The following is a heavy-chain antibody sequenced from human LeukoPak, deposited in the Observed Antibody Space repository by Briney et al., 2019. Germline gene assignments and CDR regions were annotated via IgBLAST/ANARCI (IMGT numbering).Heavy chain of an antibody. J-gene: IGHJ4*02. V-gene: IGHV3-33*01. D-gene: IGHD4-17*01. CDR2: IWYDGSNK. CDR3: ARESTTVTTIDY. CDR1: GFTFSSYG. Sequence: QPGGSLRLSCAASGFTFSSYGMHWVRQAPGKGLEWVAVIWYDGSNKYYADSVKGRFTISRDNSKNTLYLQMNSLRAEDTAVDYCARESTTVTTIDYWGQGTLVTVSS.